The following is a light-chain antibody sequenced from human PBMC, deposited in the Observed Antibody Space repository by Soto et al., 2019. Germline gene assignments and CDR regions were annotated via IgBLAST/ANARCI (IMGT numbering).Light chain of an antibody. V-gene: IGKV1-5*03. J-gene: IGKJ1*01. CDR3: QQYTNYPWT. CDR2: KAS. CDR1: QTISSW. Sequence: DIQMTQSPSTLSASLGDRVTITCRASQTISSWLAWYQQKPGKAPKLLIYKASTLKSGVPSNFSGSGSGTEFTLTISSLQPDDFATYYCQQYTNYPWTFGQGTKVDIK.